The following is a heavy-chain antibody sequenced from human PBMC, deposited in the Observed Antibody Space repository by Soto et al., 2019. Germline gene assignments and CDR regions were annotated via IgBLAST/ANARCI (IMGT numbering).Heavy chain of an antibody. V-gene: IGHV4-59*01. CDR1: GDFISNNY. CDR3: ARGAVPAAYLFYFDY. J-gene: IGHJ4*02. Sequence: QVQLQESGPGLMKPSETLSLTCTVSGDFISNNYWNWIRQPPGKGLEWIGYIYYSEDTRYNPSLKSRVTMSADTSKNQFSLILTSVTSADTAVYYCARGAVPAAYLFYFDYWGQGTLVTVSS. CDR2: IYYSEDT. D-gene: IGHD2-2*01.